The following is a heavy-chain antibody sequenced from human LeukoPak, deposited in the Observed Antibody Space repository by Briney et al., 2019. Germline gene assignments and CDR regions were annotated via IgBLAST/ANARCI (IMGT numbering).Heavy chain of an antibody. J-gene: IGHJ6*02. Sequence: PSETLSLTCAVYGGSFSDYYWSWIRQPPGKGLEWIGEINRSGSTNYNPSLKSRVTILVDTSKNQFSLKLSSVTAADTAVYYCARDTRTVDGMDVWGQGTTVTVSS. V-gene: IGHV4-34*01. CDR2: INRSGST. D-gene: IGHD2-2*01. CDR1: GGSFSDYY. CDR3: ARDTRTVDGMDV.